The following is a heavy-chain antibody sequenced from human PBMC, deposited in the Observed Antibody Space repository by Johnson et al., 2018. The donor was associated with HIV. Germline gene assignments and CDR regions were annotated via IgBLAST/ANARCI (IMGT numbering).Heavy chain of an antibody. J-gene: IGHJ3*02. CDR1: GFTFTNYA. CDR2: ISYDGSNK. D-gene: IGHD2-15*01. V-gene: IGHV3-30-3*01. Sequence: QVQLVESGGGVVQPGRSLRLSCAASGFTFTNYAMYWVRQAPGKGLEWVALISYDGSNKYYADSVKGRFTISRENAKNSLYLQMNSLRAEDTAVYYCTTNVGRRVAAPPRVAFYIWGQGTMVTVSS. CDR3: TTNVGRRVAAPPRVAFYI.